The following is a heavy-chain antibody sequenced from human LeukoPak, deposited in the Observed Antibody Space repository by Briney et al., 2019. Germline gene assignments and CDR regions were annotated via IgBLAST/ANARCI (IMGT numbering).Heavy chain of an antibody. J-gene: IGHJ3*02. CDR3: ARREIVVVTGAFDI. CDR2: IYYSGST. D-gene: IGHD2-21*02. V-gene: IGHV4-59*08. Sequence: SETLSLTCTASGGSISSYYWSWIRQPPGKGLEWIGYIYYSGSTNYNPSLKSRVTISVDTSKNQFSLKLSSVTAADTAVYYCARREIVVVTGAFDIWGQGTMVTVSS. CDR1: GGSISSYY.